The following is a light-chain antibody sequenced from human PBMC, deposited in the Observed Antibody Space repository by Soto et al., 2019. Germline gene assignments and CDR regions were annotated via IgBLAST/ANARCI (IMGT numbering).Light chain of an antibody. J-gene: IGLJ3*02. CDR2: LEGSGRY. CDR3: ETWGSDTRV. CDR1: SGHSNYI. V-gene: IGLV4-60*02. Sequence: QAVVTQSSSASASLGSSVKLTCTLSSGHSNYIITWHQRQPGKAPRYLMRLEGSGRYNKGSEIPDRFSCSSSGAGRYLTVSGLQLEDQADYYCETWGSDTRVFGGGTELTVL.